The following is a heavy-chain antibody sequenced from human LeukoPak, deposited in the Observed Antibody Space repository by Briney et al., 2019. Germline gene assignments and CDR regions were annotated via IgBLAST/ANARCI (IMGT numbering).Heavy chain of an antibody. J-gene: IGHJ5*02. CDR1: GGSISSYY. Sequence: SETLSLTCTVSGGSISSYYWSWIRQPAGKGLESIGHISTSGSTNYNPSLKSRVTMSVDKSKNQFSLKLSSVTAADTAVYYCARELRGYDSRWFDPWGQGTLVTVSS. CDR2: ISTSGST. V-gene: IGHV4-4*07. D-gene: IGHD5-12*01. CDR3: ARELRGYDSRWFDP.